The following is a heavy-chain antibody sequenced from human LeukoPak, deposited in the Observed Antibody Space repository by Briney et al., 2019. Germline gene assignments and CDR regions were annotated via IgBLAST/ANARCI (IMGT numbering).Heavy chain of an antibody. J-gene: IGHJ4*02. CDR3: AADGGIAAAAPYY. D-gene: IGHD6-13*01. Sequence: SETLSLTCTVSGGSISSGSYYWSWIRQPAGKGLEWIGRIYTSGSTNYNPSLKSRVTISVDTSKNQFSLKLSSVTAADTAVYYCAADGGIAAAAPYYWGQGTLVTVSS. V-gene: IGHV4-61*02. CDR1: GGSISSGSYY. CDR2: IYTSGST.